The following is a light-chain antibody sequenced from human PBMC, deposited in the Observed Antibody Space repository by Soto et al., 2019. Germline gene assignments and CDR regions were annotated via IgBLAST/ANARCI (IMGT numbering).Light chain of an antibody. CDR3: QQYNKWPPGSVT. Sequence: IVMTQSPATLSVSPGERATLSCRASQSVRGSLAWYQQKPGQAPRLLIYDTSTRATGIPARFSGSGSGTEFTLTISSLQSEDFAIYYCQQYNKWPPGSVTFGPGTKVDIK. J-gene: IGKJ3*01. CDR1: QSVRGS. CDR2: DTS. V-gene: IGKV3-15*01.